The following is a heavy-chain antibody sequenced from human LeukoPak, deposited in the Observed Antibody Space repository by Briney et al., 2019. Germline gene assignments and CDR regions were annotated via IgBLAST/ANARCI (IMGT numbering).Heavy chain of an antibody. D-gene: IGHD1-26*01. CDR1: GYSISSGYY. CDR3: ARGGNYWDAFDI. CDR2: IYHSGST. V-gene: IGHV4-38-2*02. Sequence: PSETLSLTCTVSGYSISSGYYWGWIRQPPGKGLEWIGSIYHSGSTYYNPSLKSRVTISVDTSNTQFSLKVTSVTAADTAVYFCARGGNYWDAFDIWGQGTMVTVSS. J-gene: IGHJ3*02.